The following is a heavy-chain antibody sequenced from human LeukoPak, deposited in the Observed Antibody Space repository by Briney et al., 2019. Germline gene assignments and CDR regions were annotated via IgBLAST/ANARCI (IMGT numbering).Heavy chain of an antibody. V-gene: IGHV4-59*11. J-gene: IGHJ5*02. Sequence: SSETLSLTCTVFGXSFSNHYWGWIRQPPGKGLEWIGYFYHSGTTNYNPSLKSRVTMSVDTSKKQFSLKLTSVTAADTAVYYCARVSGSNLNNWFDPWGQGTLVTVSS. CDR3: ARVSGSNLNNWFDP. CDR2: FYHSGTT. D-gene: IGHD1-26*01. CDR1: GXSFSNHY.